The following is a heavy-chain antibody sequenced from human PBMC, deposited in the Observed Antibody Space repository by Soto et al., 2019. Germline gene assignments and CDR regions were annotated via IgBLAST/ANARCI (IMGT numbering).Heavy chain of an antibody. CDR2: ISSSSITI. J-gene: IGHJ4*02. D-gene: IGHD4-17*01. Sequence: LRLSCAASGFTFSSYNMNWVRQAPGKGLEWVSYISSSSITIYYADSVKGRFTISRDNAKNSLYLQMNSLRDEDTAVYYCARDPYGGNSRGYYFDYWGQGTLVTVSS. CDR1: GFTFSSYN. V-gene: IGHV3-48*02. CDR3: ARDPYGGNSRGYYFDY.